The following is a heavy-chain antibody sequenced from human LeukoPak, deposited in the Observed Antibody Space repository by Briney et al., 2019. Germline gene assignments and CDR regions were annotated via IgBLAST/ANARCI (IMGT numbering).Heavy chain of an antibody. CDR1: EFTFSSYS. CDR2: ITNSGNSK. CDR3: ARDGRLRIQLWNFDY. D-gene: IGHD5-18*01. Sequence: GGSLRLSCAASEFTFSSYSMNWVRQAPGKGLEWVSYITNSGNSKSYADSVKGRFTISRDNTKNSLYLQMNGLRAEDTAVYYCARDGRLRIQLWNFDYWGQGTLVTVSS. J-gene: IGHJ4*02. V-gene: IGHV3-48*01.